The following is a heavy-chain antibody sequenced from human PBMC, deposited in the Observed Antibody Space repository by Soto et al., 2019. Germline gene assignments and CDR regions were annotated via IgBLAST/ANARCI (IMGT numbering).Heavy chain of an antibody. D-gene: IGHD3-22*01. CDR2: ISAYNGNT. Sequence: ASVKVSCKACGYTFTSYGISWLRQAPGQGLEWMGWISAYNGNTNYAQKLQGRVTMTTDTSTSTAYMELRSLRSDDTAVYYCASGPLQDSSGYSDYWGQGALVTVSS. J-gene: IGHJ4*02. V-gene: IGHV1-18*04. CDR3: ASGPLQDSSGYSDY. CDR1: GYTFTSYG.